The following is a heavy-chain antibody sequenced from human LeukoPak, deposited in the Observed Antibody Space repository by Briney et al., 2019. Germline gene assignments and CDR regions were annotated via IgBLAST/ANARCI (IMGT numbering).Heavy chain of an antibody. CDR2: INHSGST. CDR3: ARGSSLAYYYYYYYMDV. V-gene: IGHV4-34*01. J-gene: IGHJ6*03. CDR1: GGSFSGYY. Sequence: PSETLSLTCAVYGGSFSGYYWSWIRQPPGKGLERIGEINHSGSTNYNPSLKSRVTISVDTSKNQFSLKLSSVTAADTAVYYCARGSSLAYYYYYYYMDVWGKGTTVTVSS. D-gene: IGHD6-6*01.